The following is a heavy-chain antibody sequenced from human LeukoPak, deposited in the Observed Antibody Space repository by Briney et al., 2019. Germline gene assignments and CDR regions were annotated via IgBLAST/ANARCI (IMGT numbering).Heavy chain of an antibody. D-gene: IGHD5-24*01. CDR2: INPSGDIT. CDR3: ATGWVQSPLDY. CDR1: GYTPTTYY. V-gene: IGHV1-46*01. Sequence: ASVKVSCKASGYTPTTYYIQWVRQAPGQGLEWMGIINPSGDITIYAQRFQGRVTMTSDMSTSTASMELSGLRSEDTAVYYCATGWVQSPLDYWGQGTLVTVSS. J-gene: IGHJ4*02.